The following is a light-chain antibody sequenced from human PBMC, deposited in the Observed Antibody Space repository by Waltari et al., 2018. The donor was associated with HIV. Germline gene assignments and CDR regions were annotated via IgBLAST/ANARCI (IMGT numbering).Light chain of an antibody. Sequence: QSVLTQPPSVSGAPGQRVTISCTGSSSNIRSGHDVHWYQQLPGTAPKLLIYGNINRPSGVPDRFSGSKSGTSASLAITGLQAEDEADYYCQSFDSSLSGVVFGGGTKLTVL. V-gene: IGLV1-40*01. CDR2: GNI. CDR3: QSFDSSLSGVV. J-gene: IGLJ2*01. CDR1: SSNIRSGHD.